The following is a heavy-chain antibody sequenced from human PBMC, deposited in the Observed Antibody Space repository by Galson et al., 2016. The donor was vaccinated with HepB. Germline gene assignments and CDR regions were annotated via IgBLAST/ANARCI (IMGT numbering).Heavy chain of an antibody. CDR3: TTSARF. CDR2: IKSKVDGGTI. J-gene: IGHJ4*02. V-gene: IGHV3-15*01. Sequence: SLRLSCAASGFTFSKVWMNWVRQAPGKGPEWLGRIKSKVDGGTIDYAAPVKGRFTISRDDSKNTLYLQMNSLRTEDTAVYYCTTSARFWGQGTLVIVSS. CDR1: GFTFSKVW.